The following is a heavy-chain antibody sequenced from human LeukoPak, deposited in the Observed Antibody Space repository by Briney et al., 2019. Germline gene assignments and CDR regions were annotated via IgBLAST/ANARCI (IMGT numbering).Heavy chain of an antibody. CDR2: INPSGGST. CDR3: ARVSTVTGIDY. D-gene: IGHD2-21*02. V-gene: IGHV1-46*01. CDR1: GYTFTSYG. Sequence: ASVKVSCKASGYTFTSYGISWVRQAPGQGLEWMGIINPSGGSTSYAQKFQGRVTMTRDTSTSTVYMELSSLRSEDTAVYYCARVSTVTGIDYWGQGTLVTVSS. J-gene: IGHJ4*02.